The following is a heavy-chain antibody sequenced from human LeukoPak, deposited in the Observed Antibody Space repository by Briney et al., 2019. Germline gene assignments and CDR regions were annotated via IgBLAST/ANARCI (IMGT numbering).Heavy chain of an antibody. CDR3: AKTYYYDSSGYLRRRNYWYFDL. CDR1: GFTFSSYA. CDR2: ISGSGGST. V-gene: IGHV3-23*01. Sequence: GGSLRLSCAASGFTFSSYAMSWVRQAAGKGLEWVSAISGSGGSTYHADSVKGRFTISRDNSKNTLYLQMNSLRAEDTAVYYCAKTYYYDSSGYLRRRNYWYFDLWGRGTLVTVAS. D-gene: IGHD3-22*01. J-gene: IGHJ2*01.